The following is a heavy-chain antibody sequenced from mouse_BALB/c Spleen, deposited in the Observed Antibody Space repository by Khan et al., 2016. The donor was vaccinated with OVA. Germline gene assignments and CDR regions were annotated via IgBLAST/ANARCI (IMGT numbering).Heavy chain of an antibody. CDR3: ERSGGKFHGYFDV. V-gene: IGHV5-17*02. CDR2: ISSGSSTI. Sequence: EVQLVESGGGSVQPGGSRKLSCAASGFTFSNFGMHWVRQAPKKGPEWVAYISSGSSTIYYVDTVKGRFTISRDNPKNTMFLQMTSLRSEDTAMYYCERSGGKFHGYFDVWGAGTSVTVSA. D-gene: IGHD2-1*01. CDR1: GFTFSNFG. J-gene: IGHJ1*01.